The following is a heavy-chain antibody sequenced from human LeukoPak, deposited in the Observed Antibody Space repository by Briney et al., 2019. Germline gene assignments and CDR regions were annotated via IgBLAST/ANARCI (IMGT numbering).Heavy chain of an antibody. CDR1: GFTFSSCA. J-gene: IGHJ4*02. CDR3: AKVSGIGVAGYPLDS. D-gene: IGHD6-19*01. V-gene: IGHV3-23*01. CDR2: ISGSGGST. Sequence: GRSLRLSCAASGFTFSSCAMSWVRQAPGKGLEWVSGISGSGGSTSYAVSGKGRFTISRDNSKNTLYLQMNTLRAEDTAVYYCAKVSGIGVAGYPLDSWGQGTLVTVSS.